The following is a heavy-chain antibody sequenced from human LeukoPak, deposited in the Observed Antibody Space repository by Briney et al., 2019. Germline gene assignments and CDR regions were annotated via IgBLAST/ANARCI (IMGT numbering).Heavy chain of an antibody. D-gene: IGHD3-22*01. CDR2: MHYSGST. CDR3: ARVRALSYYDSSGDLYYFDY. J-gene: IGHJ4*02. Sequence: SETLSLTCTVSVGSIRTYYWSWIRQPPGKGLEWIGYMHYSGSTNYNPSLKSRVTISVDTSKNQFSLKLSSVTAADTAVYYCARVRALSYYDSSGDLYYFDYWGQGTLVTVSS. V-gene: IGHV4-59*01. CDR1: VGSIRTYY.